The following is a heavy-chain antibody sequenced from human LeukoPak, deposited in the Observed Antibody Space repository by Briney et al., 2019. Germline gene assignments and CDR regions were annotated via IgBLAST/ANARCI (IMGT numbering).Heavy chain of an antibody. Sequence: GGSLGLSCAASGFTFSSYGMHWVRQAPGKGLEWVAFIRYDGSNKYYADSVKGRFTISRDNSKNTLYLQMNSLRAEDTAVYYCAKVGDFWSGYATFDAFDIWGQGTMVTVSS. D-gene: IGHD3-3*01. CDR2: IRYDGSNK. J-gene: IGHJ3*02. CDR3: AKVGDFWSGYATFDAFDI. V-gene: IGHV3-30*02. CDR1: GFTFSSYG.